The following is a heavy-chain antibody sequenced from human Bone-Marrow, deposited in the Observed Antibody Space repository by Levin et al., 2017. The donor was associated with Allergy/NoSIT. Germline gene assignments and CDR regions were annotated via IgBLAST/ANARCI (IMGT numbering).Heavy chain of an antibody. J-gene: IGHJ4*02. CDR2: IIPIFGTA. D-gene: IGHD4-17*01. Sequence: EASVKVSCKASGGTFSSYAISWVRQAPGQGLEWMGGIIPIFGTANYAQKFQGRVTITADESTSTAYMELSSLRSEDTAVYYCAREGTTVTSFDYWGQGTLVTVSS. V-gene: IGHV1-69*13. CDR1: GGTFSSYA. CDR3: AREGTTVTSFDY.